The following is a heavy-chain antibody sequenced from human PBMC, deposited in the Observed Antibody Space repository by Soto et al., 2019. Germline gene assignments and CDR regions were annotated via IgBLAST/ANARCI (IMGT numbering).Heavy chain of an antibody. J-gene: IGHJ6*02. CDR2: ISGCNGNT. V-gene: IGHV1-18*04. CDR1: GYTFSGYS. CDR3: ARDAFCSGAPASPDMDV. Sequence: QVVLEQSGGEVKKPGASVKVSCKASGYTFSGYSITWVRQAPGQGLEWMGRISGCNGNTNYARTLRARLTFTTDTSTSTAYMELRSLTSDDTALYYCARDAFCSGAPASPDMDVWGQGTTVTVSS. D-gene: IGHD3-3*01.